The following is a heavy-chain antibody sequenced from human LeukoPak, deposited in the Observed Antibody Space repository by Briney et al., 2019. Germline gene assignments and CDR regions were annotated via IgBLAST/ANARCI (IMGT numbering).Heavy chain of an antibody. CDR2: ISSSGGST. CDR3: ARRKGYCSGGSCQEYFQH. J-gene: IGHJ1*01. Sequence: GGSLRLSCAASGFTFSSYAMSWVRQAPGKGLEWVSAISSSGGSTYYADSVKGRFTISRDNSKNTLYLQMNSLRAEDTAVYYCARRKGYCSGGSCQEYFQHWGQGTLVTVSS. D-gene: IGHD2-15*01. V-gene: IGHV3-23*01. CDR1: GFTFSSYA.